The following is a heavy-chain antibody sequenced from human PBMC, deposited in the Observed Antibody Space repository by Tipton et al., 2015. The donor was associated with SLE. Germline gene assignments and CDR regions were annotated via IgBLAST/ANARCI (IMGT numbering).Heavy chain of an antibody. J-gene: IGHJ6*03. D-gene: IGHD3-3*01. CDR1: GFTFSSYA. V-gene: IGHV3-48*03. CDR3: ARGNHYDFWSGLSNYYYYYYMDV. Sequence: SLRLSCAASGFTFSSYAMSWVRQAPGKRLEWVSYISSSGSTIYYADSVKGRFTISRDNAKNSLYLQMNSLRAEDTAVYYCARGNHYDFWSGLSNYYYYYYMDVWGKGTTVTVSS. CDR2: ISSSGSTI.